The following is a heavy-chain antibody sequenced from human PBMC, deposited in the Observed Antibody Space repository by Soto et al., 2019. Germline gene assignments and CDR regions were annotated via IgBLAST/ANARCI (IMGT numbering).Heavy chain of an antibody. CDR1: GGSIISYY. J-gene: IGHJ4*02. CDR2: IYYSGST. D-gene: IGHD3-16*01. V-gene: IGHV4-59*12. CDR3: ARDGGASTFDFDS. Sequence: PSETLSLTCTVSGGSIISYYWSWIRQPPGKGLEWIGYIYYSGSTNYNPSLKSRVTISRDTAKNSLYLQMDSLRAEDTAVYYCARDGGASTFDFDSWGQGTLVTVSS.